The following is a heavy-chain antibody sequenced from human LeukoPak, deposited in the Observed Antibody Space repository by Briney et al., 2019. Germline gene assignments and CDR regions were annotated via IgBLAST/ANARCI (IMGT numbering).Heavy chain of an antibody. Sequence: SGGSLRLSCAASGFTFSSYSIHWVRQAPGKGLEWVSYISSTSNTIYYADSVKGRFTISRDNAKNSLYLQMNSLRAEDTAVYYCARARLIAYTRFDPWGQGTLVTVSS. J-gene: IGHJ5*02. V-gene: IGHV3-48*01. D-gene: IGHD2-21*01. CDR3: ARARLIAYTRFDP. CDR2: ISSTSNTI. CDR1: GFTFSSYS.